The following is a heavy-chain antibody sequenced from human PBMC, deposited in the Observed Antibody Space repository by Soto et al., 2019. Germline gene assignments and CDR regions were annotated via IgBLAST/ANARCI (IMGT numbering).Heavy chain of an antibody. CDR3: ARDYSGVVEGVTVGWFDP. J-gene: IGHJ5*02. V-gene: IGHV1-18*01. Sequence: QVQLVQSGAEVKKPGASVKVSCKASGYTFSSYGISWVRQAPGQGLEWMGWISAYNGNTNYAQKFQGRVTVTTDTSTTTAYMEVRRLRSDDTAVNYCARDYSGVVEGVTVGWFDPWGQGTLVTVSS. D-gene: IGHD2-15*01. CDR2: ISAYNGNT. CDR1: GYTFSSYG.